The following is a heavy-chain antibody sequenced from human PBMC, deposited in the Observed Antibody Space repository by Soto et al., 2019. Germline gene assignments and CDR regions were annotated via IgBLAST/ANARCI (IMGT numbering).Heavy chain of an antibody. CDR2: IKSKTDGGTK. V-gene: IGHV3-15*07. CDR3: TKYYYDSSGRAFDI. D-gene: IGHD3-22*01. J-gene: IGHJ3*02. CDR1: GFTFIKAW. Sequence: EVQLVELGGGLVNPGGSLSLPCAASGFTFIKAWLTWSRQAPGRGREWFGRIKSKTDGGTKDYAAPVKGRFTISRDDSKNTLYLQMNSLKTEDTAVYYCTKYYYDSSGRAFDIWGQGTMVTVSS.